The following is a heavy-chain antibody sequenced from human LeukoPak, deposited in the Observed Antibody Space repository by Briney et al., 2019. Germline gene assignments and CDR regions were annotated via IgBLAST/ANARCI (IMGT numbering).Heavy chain of an antibody. V-gene: IGHV1-18*01. CDR3: ARSGYSYGYVGYYYYYMDV. CDR1: GGTFSSYA. J-gene: IGHJ6*03. D-gene: IGHD5-18*01. Sequence: GASVKVSCKASGGTFSSYAISWVRQAPGQGLEWMGWISAYNGNKNYAQKLQGRVTITTDTSTSTDYMVLRSKRSDDTAVYYCARSGYSYGYVGYYYYYMDVWGKGTTVTVSS. CDR2: ISAYNGNK.